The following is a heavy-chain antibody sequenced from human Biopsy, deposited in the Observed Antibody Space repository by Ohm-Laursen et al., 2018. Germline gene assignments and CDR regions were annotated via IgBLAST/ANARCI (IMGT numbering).Heavy chain of an antibody. CDR1: GFILNNYG. J-gene: IGHJ3*01. V-gene: IGHV3-23*01. CDR3: TCRYGDSPL. D-gene: IGHD4-17*01. CDR2: IRGSGLTT. Sequence: SLRLSCAASGFILNNYGLSWVRQAPGKGLERVSAIRGSGLTTFYTDSVKGRFTISRDNSKNTLSLQMNSLRAEDTAIYYRTCRYGDSPLWGQGTMVTVSS.